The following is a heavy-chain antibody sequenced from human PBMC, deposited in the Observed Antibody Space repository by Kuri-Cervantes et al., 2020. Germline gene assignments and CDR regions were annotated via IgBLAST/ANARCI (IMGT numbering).Heavy chain of an antibody. CDR1: GFTVSSNY. CDR2: IYSGGST. CDR3: AKSSGQQPVFYWFDP. Sequence: GGSLRLSCAASGFTVSSNYMSWVRQAPGKGLEWVSVIYSGGSTYYADSVKGRFIISRDYSKNTLYLQMNSLRAEDTAVYYCAKSSGQQPVFYWFDPWGQGTLVTVSS. V-gene: IGHV3-66*01. J-gene: IGHJ5*02. D-gene: IGHD6-13*01.